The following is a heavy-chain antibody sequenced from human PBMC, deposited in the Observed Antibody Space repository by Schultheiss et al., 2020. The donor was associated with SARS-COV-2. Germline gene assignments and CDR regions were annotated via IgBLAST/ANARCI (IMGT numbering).Heavy chain of an antibody. CDR1: GFTFGDYA. CDR2: INHSEST. CDR3: ARGAHVPRYCSSPSCYTWSAFDI. J-gene: IGHJ3*02. Sequence: GSLRLSCTASGFTFGDYAMSWFRQAPGKGLEWIGEINHSESTTYNPSLKSRVTISVDTSKNQFSLKLSSVTAADTAVYYCARGAHVPRYCSSPSCYTWSAFDIWGQGTMVTVSS. D-gene: IGHD2-2*02. V-gene: IGHV4-34*01.